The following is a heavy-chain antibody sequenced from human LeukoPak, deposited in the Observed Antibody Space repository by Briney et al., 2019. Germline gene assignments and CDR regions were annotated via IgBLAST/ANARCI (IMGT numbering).Heavy chain of an antibody. V-gene: IGHV4-4*07. CDR1: SGSLSSFY. CDR2: IYPSGST. Sequence: SETLSLTCTVSSGSLSSFYWNWIRQPAGKGLEWVGRIYPSGSTDYNASLKSRVTMSVDTSKKQFSLKLNSVTAADTAVYYCASSIGHDFDYWGQGILVTVSS. CDR3: ASSIGHDFDY. D-gene: IGHD5-12*01. J-gene: IGHJ4*02.